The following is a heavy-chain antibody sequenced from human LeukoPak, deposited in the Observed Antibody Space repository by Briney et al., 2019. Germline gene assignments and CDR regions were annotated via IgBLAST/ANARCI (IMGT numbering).Heavy chain of an antibody. CDR1: GGSFSGYY. CDR3: ARARGAVAGYFDY. V-gene: IGHV4-34*01. D-gene: IGHD6-19*01. J-gene: IGHJ4*02. CDR2: INHSGST. Sequence: PSETLSLTCGVHGGSFSGYYWTWIRQPPGKGLEWIGEINHSGSTNYNPSLKSRVTISVDTSKNQFSLKLSSVTAADTAVYYCARARGAVAGYFDYWGQGTLSPSPQ.